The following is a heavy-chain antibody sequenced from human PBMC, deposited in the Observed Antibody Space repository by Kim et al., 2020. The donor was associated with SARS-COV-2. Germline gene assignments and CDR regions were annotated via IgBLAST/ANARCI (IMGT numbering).Heavy chain of an antibody. CDR2: IYHSGTT. J-gene: IGHJ3*01. CDR1: GGSISGGDW. D-gene: IGHD1-26*01. CDR3: ARGGVVGATGAFDL. Sequence: SETLSLTCTVSGGSISGGDWCSWVRQSPGEGLEWIGEIYHSGTTNYNPSLKSRVTMSLDKSKKQFSLKMNSLTAADTAVYYCARGGVVGATGAFDLWGQGTLVTVSS. V-gene: IGHV4-4*02.